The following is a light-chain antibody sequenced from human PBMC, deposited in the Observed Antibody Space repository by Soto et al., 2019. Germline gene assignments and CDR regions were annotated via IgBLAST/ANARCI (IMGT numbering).Light chain of an antibody. Sequence: EIVLTQSPATLSLSPGERATHSCRASQSVSSYLAWYQQKPGQAPRLLIYDASNRATGIPARFSGSGSGTDFTLTISSLEPEDFAVYYCQQRSNWRYTFGQGTKLEIK. CDR2: DAS. CDR3: QQRSNWRYT. CDR1: QSVSSY. J-gene: IGKJ2*01. V-gene: IGKV3-11*01.